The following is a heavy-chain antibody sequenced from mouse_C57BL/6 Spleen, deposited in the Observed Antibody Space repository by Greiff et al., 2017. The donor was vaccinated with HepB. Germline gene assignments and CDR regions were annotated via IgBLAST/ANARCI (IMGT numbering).Heavy chain of an antibody. D-gene: IGHD3-1*01. CDR3: ARGERAFDY. V-gene: IGHV5-6*01. J-gene: IGHJ2*01. CDR2: ISSGGSYT. Sequence: EVKLVESGGDLVKPGGSLKLSCAASGFTFSSYGMSWVRQTPDKRLEWVATISSGGSYTYYPDSVKGRFTISRDNAKNTLYLQMSSLKSEDTAMYYCARGERAFDYWGQGTTLTVSS. CDR1: GFTFSSYG.